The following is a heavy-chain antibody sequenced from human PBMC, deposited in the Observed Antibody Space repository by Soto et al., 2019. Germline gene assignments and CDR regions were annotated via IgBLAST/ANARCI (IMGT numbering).Heavy chain of an antibody. V-gene: IGHV4-39*07. CDR3: ARDNANYYYYGMDV. CDR1: GGSIRNNYVY. J-gene: IGHJ6*02. CDR2: IYYGGST. Sequence: QLQLQESGPGLVKPSETLSLTCAVSGGSIRNNYVYWGWIRQPPGKGLEWIGSIYYGGSTYYNPSLKSRVTISVDTSKNQFSLKLSSVTAADTAVYYCARDNANYYYYGMDVWGQGTTVTVSS.